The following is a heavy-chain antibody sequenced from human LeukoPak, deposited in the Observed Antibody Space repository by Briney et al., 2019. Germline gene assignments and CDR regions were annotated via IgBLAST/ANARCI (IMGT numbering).Heavy chain of an antibody. J-gene: IGHJ4*02. V-gene: IGHV3-30-3*01. Sequence: PGRSLRLSCAASGFTFSSYAMHWVRQAPGKGLEWVAVISCDGSNKYYADSVKGRFTISRDNSKNTLYLQMNSLRAEDTAVYYCARSSGYYLNYFDYWGQGTLVTVSS. D-gene: IGHD3-22*01. CDR3: ARSSGYYLNYFDY. CDR2: ISCDGSNK. CDR1: GFTFSSYA.